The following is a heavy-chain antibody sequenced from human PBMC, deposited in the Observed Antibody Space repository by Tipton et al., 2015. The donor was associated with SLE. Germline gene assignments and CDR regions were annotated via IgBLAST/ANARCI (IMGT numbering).Heavy chain of an antibody. V-gene: IGHV3-33*03. CDR3: ARGLGGEFLDY. D-gene: IGHD3-16*01. CDR1: GFTFSTSA. CDR2: IWYDGSNK. J-gene: IGHJ4*02. Sequence: SLRLSCAASGFTFSTSAMHWVRQAPGKGLERVAVIWYDGSNKFYADSVKGRFTISRDNSKNTVSLQMNSLRVEDTAVCFCARGLGGEFLDYWGQGTLVTVSS.